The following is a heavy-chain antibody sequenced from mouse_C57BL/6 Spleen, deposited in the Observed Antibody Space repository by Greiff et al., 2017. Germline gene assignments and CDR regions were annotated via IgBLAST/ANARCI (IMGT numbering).Heavy chain of an antibody. D-gene: IGHD2-4*01. V-gene: IGHV1-15*01. CDR3: TRSRERYDYDEWFAY. Sequence: LQESGAELVRPGASVTLSCKASGYTFTDYEMHWVKQTPVHGLEWIGAIDPETGGTAYNSKFKGKAILTADKSSSTAYMELRSLTSEDCAVYYCTRSRERYDYDEWFAYWGQGTLVTVSA. J-gene: IGHJ3*01. CDR1: GYTFTDYE. CDR2: IDPETGGT.